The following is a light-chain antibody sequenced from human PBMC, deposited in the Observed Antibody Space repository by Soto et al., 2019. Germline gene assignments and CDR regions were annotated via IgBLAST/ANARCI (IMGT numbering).Light chain of an antibody. CDR2: GAS. J-gene: IGKJ1*01. V-gene: IGKV3-20*01. CDR1: QSVSSTS. CDR3: QQYGTSLWT. Sequence: EIVLTQSPVTLSFSPGERATLSFRASQSVSSTSLAWYQQKPGQAPRLLIYGASTRATGIPDRFSGSGSGTDFTLTISRVEPEDFALYYCQQYGTSLWTFGQGTKVDIK.